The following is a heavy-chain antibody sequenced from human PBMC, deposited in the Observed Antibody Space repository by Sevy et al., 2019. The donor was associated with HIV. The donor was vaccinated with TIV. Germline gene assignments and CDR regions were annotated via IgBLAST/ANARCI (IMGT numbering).Heavy chain of an antibody. CDR1: GFTFSSYA. CDR3: ARDLKGWELLPLDYYYYYGTDV. V-gene: IGHV3-30-3*01. J-gene: IGHJ6*01. D-gene: IGHD1-26*01. Sequence: GGSLRLSCAASGFTFSSYAMHWVRQAPGKGLEWVAVISYDGSHKYYADSVKGRFTISRDNSKNTLYLQMNSLRAEDTAVYYCARDLKGWELLPLDYYYYYGTDVWGQGTTVTVSS. CDR2: ISYDGSHK.